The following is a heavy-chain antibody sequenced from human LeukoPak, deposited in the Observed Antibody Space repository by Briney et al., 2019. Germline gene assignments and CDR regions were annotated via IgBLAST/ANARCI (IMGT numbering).Heavy chain of an antibody. D-gene: IGHD1-26*01. V-gene: IGHV4-34*01. CDR3: ARGHQWERIITGYAFDI. Sequence: SETLSLTCAVYGGSFSGYYWGGFGRPPGKGLGGFGEINHSGSTNYNPSLKSRVTISVDTSKNQFSLKLSSVTAADTAVYYCARGHQWERIITGYAFDIWGQGTMVTVSS. J-gene: IGHJ3*02. CDR2: INHSGST. CDR1: GGSFSGYY.